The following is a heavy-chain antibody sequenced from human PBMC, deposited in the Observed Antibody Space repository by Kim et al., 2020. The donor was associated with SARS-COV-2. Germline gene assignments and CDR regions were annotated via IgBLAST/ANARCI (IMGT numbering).Heavy chain of an antibody. D-gene: IGHD2-2*01. V-gene: IGHV4-30-2*05. CDR3: ARESVVPAAHTFDY. J-gene: IGHJ4*02. Sequence: TPSLKSRVTISVDTSKNQFSLKLSSVTAADTAVYYCARESVVPAAHTFDYWGQGTLVTVSS.